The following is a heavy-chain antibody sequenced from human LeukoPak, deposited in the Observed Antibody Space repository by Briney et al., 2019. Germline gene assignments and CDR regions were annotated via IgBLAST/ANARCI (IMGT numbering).Heavy chain of an antibody. D-gene: IGHD1-1*01. CDR1: GFTFNYYA. CDR3: ARDYPTSGIVTLFDY. Sequence: GGSLRLSCASSGFTFNYYAMTWVRQAPGKGLEWVSYITTSGASTYYADSVKGRFTISRDNSKNSLYLQMTSLRAEDTAVYYCARDYPTSGIVTLFDYWGQGTLVTVSS. CDR2: ITTSGAST. J-gene: IGHJ4*02. V-gene: IGHV3-23*01.